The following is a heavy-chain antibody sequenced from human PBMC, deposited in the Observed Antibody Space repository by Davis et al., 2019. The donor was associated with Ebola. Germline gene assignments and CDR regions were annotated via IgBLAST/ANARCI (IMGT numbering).Heavy chain of an antibody. Sequence: GESLKISCAASEFTFSHYAMHWVRQAPGKGLEWVAVISYDGNSKYYADSVKGRFTISTDSSKNTLFLQINSLRPEDTSMYYCARDRSGRWLQSSYGMDVWGQGTTVTVSS. V-gene: IGHV3-30*01. CDR1: EFTFSHYA. J-gene: IGHJ6*02. CDR2: ISYDGNSK. CDR3: ARDRSGRWLQSSYGMDV. D-gene: IGHD5-24*01.